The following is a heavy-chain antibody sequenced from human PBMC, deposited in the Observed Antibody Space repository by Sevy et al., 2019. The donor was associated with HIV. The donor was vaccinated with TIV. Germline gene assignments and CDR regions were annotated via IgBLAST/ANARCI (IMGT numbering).Heavy chain of an antibody. D-gene: IGHD1-1*01. CDR1: GFIFGDYA. Sequence: GGSLRLSCTASGFIFGDYAMSWVRQAPGKGLEWVAFLKQRAYGGTLDYAASVKGRFTISSDDSKSVAHLQMNDLKTEDTAIYYCTRWKGAHSIFDYWGQGALVTVSS. J-gene: IGHJ4*02. CDR3: TRWKGAHSIFDY. CDR2: LKQRAYGGTL. V-gene: IGHV3-49*04.